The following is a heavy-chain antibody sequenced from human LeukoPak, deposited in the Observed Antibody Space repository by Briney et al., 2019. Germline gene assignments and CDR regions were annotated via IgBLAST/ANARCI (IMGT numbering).Heavy chain of an antibody. CDR3: ASYRSNYYYMDV. V-gene: IGHV3-74*01. CDR1: GFTFSSYW. J-gene: IGHJ6*03. CDR2: INSDGSST. Sequence: GGSLRLSCAASGFTFSSYWMHWVRHAPGKGLVWVSRINSDGSSTSYADSVKGRFTISRDIAKNTLYLQMNSLRAEDTAVYYCASYRSNYYYMDVWGKGTTVTVSS. D-gene: IGHD2-2*01.